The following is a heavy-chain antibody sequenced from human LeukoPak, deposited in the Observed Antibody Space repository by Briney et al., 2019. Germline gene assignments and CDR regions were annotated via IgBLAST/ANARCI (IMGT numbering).Heavy chain of an antibody. D-gene: IGHD6-6*01. CDR1: GGSISSSRYY. V-gene: IGHV4-39*07. CDR3: ARGGSSSAEMYNWFDP. Sequence: SETLSLTCTVSGGSISSSRYYWGWIRQSPGKGLEWIGSIYYSGSTYYNPSLKSRVTISLDTSRNQFSLKLNSVTAADTAVYYCARGGSSSAEMYNWFDPWGQGTLVTVSS. J-gene: IGHJ5*02. CDR2: IYYSGST.